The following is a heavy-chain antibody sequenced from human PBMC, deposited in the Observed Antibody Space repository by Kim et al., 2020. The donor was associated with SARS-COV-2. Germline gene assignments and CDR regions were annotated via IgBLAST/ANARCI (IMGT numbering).Heavy chain of an antibody. CDR2: IYYSGST. CDR1: GGSVSSGSYY. J-gene: IGHJ3*02. CDR3: ARDLGGSSDAFDI. V-gene: IGHV4-61*01. Sequence: SETLSLTRTVSGGSVSSGSYYWSWIRQPPGKGLEWIAYIYYSGSTNYNPSLKSRVTISLDTSKNQFSLKLSSVTAADTAVYYCARDLGGSSDAFDIWGQGTMVTVSS.